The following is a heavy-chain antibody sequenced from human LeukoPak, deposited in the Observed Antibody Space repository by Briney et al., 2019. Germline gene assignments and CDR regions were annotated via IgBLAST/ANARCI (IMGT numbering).Heavy chain of an antibody. CDR3: ARGLDIVATISHSVDYCYFDY. J-gene: IGHJ4*02. D-gene: IGHD5-12*01. V-gene: IGHV3-30-3*01. CDR1: GFTFSSYA. CDR2: ISYDGSNK. Sequence: GGSLRLSCAASGFTFSSYAMHWVRQAPGKGLEWVAVISYDGSNKYYADSVKGRFTISRDNSKNTLYLQMNSLRAEDTAVYYCARGLDIVATISHSVDYCYFDYWGQGTLVTVSS.